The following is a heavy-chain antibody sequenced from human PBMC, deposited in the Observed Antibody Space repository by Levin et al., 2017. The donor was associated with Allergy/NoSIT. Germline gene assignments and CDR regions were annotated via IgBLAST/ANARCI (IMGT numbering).Heavy chain of an antibody. V-gene: IGHV1-18*01. CDR1: GYTFTSYG. Sequence: ASVKVSCKASGYTFTSYGISWVRQAPGQGLEWMGWISAYNGNTNYAQKLQGRVTMTTDTSTSTAYMELRSLRSDDTAVYYCANYDFWSGYSEEPGDAFDIWGQGTMVTVSS. CDR3: ANYDFWSGYSEEPGDAFDI. CDR2: ISAYNGNT. J-gene: IGHJ3*02. D-gene: IGHD3-3*01.